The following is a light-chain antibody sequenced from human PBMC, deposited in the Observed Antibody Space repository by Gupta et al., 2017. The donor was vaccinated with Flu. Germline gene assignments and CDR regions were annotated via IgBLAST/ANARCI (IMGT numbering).Light chain of an antibody. CDR2: LGS. CDR1: QSPLHSNGYNY. J-gene: IGKJ2*03. V-gene: IGKV2-28*01. Sequence: DIVMTQSPLSLPVTPGEPASISCRSSQSPLHSNGYNYLDWYLQKPGQSPQLLIYLGSNRDAGVPDRFSGSGLGTDFTLKISRGESEDFGVYYCMQALQTPRYSFGQGTKMEI. CDR3: MQALQTPRYS.